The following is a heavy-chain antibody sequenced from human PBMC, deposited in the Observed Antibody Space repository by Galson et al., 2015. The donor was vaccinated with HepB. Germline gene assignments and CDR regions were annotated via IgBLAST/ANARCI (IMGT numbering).Heavy chain of an antibody. CDR1: GGSIGKYY. CDR2: IHDSGST. J-gene: IGHJ2*01. CDR3: ARVFFGSGNSPAYWYFDL. V-gene: IGHV4-59*01. D-gene: IGHD3-10*01. Sequence: ETLSLTCTVSGGSIGKYYWSWIRQPPGKGLDWIGYIHDSGSTNYNPSLKSRVTISADTSKKQFSLKLRSMTAADTAVYYCARVFFGSGNSPAYWYFDLWGRGTLVTVSS.